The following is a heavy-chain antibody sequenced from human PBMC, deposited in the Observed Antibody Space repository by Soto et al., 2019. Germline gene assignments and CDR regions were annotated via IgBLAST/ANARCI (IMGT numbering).Heavy chain of an antibody. CDR2: ISSSGGNA. CDR3: ARGPTSPSY. V-gene: IGHV3-23*01. CDR1: GFTFSSYG. J-gene: IGHJ4*02. Sequence: EVQLLASGGGLVQPGGSLRLSCGASGFTFSSYGMSWVRQAPGKGLEWVSAISSSGGNAYYADSVKGRFTISRDNSKNTPYLQMNSLRAEDTAVYYCARGPTSPSYWGQGTLVTVSS.